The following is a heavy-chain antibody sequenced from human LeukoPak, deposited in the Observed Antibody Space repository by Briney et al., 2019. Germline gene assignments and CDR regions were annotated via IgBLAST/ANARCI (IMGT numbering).Heavy chain of an antibody. CDR3: AKDVIRGGITYFES. V-gene: IGHV3-66*01. Sequence: GGSLRLSCAASGFTVSSNYMSWVRQAPGKGLEWVSVIYSRGSTYYADSVKGRFTISRDNSKNTLYLQMNSLRAEDTAVYYCAKDVIRGGITYFESWGQGTQVAVSS. CDR1: GFTVSSNY. CDR2: IYSRGST. J-gene: IGHJ4*02. D-gene: IGHD3-10*01.